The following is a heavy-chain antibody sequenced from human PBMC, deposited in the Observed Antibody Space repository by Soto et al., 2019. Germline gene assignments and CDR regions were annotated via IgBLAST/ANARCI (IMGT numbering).Heavy chain of an antibody. CDR1: GCTFSSYA. J-gene: IGHJ4*02. Sequence: GGSLRLSCSASGCTFSSYAMHWVRQAPGKGLEYVSAISSNGGSTYYADSVKGRFTISRDNSKNTLYLQMSSLRAEDTAVYYCVKDPSMVYAPLSFDYWGQGTLVTVSS. CDR3: VKDPSMVYAPLSFDY. V-gene: IGHV3-64D*08. D-gene: IGHD2-8*01. CDR2: ISSNGGST.